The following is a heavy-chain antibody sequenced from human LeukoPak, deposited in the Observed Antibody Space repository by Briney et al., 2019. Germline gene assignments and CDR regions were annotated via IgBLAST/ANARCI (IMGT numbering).Heavy chain of an antibody. D-gene: IGHD2-15*01. Sequence: GGXXRLSCAASGFTFSSYSMNWVRQAPGKGLEWVSSISSSSSYIYYADSVKGRFTISRDNAKNSLYLQMNSLRAEDTAVYYCARDRSPYCSGGSCYSGGDYWGQGTLVTVSS. V-gene: IGHV3-21*01. CDR3: ARDRSPYCSGGSCYSGGDY. J-gene: IGHJ4*02. CDR2: ISSSSSYI. CDR1: GFTFSSYS.